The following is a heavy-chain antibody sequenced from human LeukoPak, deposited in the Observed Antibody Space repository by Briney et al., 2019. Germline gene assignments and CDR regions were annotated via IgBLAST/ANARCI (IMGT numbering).Heavy chain of an antibody. V-gene: IGHV4-34*01. CDR2: INHSGST. CDR1: GGSFSGYY. D-gene: IGHD4-17*01. J-gene: IGHJ3*02. CDR3: ARETATTVTTFFGVNLAFDI. Sequence: PSETLSLTCAVYGGSFSGYYWSWIRQPPGKGLEWIGEINHSGSTNYNPSLKSRVTISVDTSKNQFSLKLSSVTAADTAVYYCARETATTVTTFFGVNLAFDIWGQGTMVTVSS.